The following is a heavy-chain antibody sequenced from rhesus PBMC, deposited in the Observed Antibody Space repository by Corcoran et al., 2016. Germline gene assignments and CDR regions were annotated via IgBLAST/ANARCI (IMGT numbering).Heavy chain of an antibody. J-gene: IGHJ4*01. CDR3: AGVGNSGSYYYGAVFDY. CDR2: IYGSGGRT. Sequence: QVQLQESGPAVVKPSETLSLTCAVSGGSISSSNWWSWIRQSPGKGLEWIGGIYGSGGRTEYNPSLTSRGTISKDTTKNQFSLKLSSVTAADTAVYYCAGVGNSGSYYYGAVFDYWGQGVLVTVSS. CDR1: GGSISSSNW. V-gene: IGHV4-93*01. D-gene: IGHD3-16*01.